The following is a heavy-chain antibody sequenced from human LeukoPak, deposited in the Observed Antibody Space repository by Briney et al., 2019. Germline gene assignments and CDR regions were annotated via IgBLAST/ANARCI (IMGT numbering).Heavy chain of an antibody. CDR3: ARVGTAMGFDYYGMDV. D-gene: IGHD5-18*01. CDR1: GFTFSSYE. CDR2: ISSSGSTI. V-gene: IGHV3-48*03. J-gene: IGHJ6*02. Sequence: GGSLRLSCAASGFTFSSYEMNWVRQAPGKGLEWVSYISSSGSTIYYADSVKGRFTISRDNAKDSLYLQMNSLRAEDTAVYYRARVGTAMGFDYYGMDVWGQGTTVTVSS.